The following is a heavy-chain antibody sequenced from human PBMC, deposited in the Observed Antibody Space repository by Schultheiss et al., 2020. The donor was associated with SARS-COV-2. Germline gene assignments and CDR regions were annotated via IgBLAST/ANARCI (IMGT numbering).Heavy chain of an antibody. CDR2: IYPRGSDT. J-gene: IGHJ4*02. CDR3: ARHANSGWSLVPDY. V-gene: IGHV5-51*01. Sequence: GGSLRLSCKGSGYRFTTFWIGWVRQMPGKGLEWMGIIYPRGSDTRYSPSLQGQVTISVDKSISTAYLQWNSLKASDTAMYYCARHANSGWSLVPDYWGQGTLVTVSS. CDR1: GYRFTTFW. D-gene: IGHD6-19*01.